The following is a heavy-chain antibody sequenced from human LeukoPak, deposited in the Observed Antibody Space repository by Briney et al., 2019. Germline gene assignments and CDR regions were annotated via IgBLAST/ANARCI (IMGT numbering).Heavy chain of an antibody. CDR2: VLYSGSP. CDR1: GGSINNYNYF. V-gene: IGHV4-39*01. J-gene: IGHJ3*02. D-gene: IGHD6-13*01. Sequence: SETLSLTCTVSGGSINNYNYFWAWIRQPPGSGLEWIASVLYSGSPYYNPSFKSRVTISVDTSKNQFSLKLSSVTAADTAVYYCATSSSGSWSENTFDIWGLGTVVAVSS. CDR3: ATSSSGSWSENTFDI.